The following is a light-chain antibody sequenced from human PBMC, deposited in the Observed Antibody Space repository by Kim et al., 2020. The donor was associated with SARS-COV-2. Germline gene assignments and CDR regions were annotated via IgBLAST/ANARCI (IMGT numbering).Light chain of an antibody. CDR3: QVWDGRAVV. CDR1: NIEKRN. J-gene: IGLJ2*01. Sequence: SVALGQTARMTGGGDNIEKRNVHWYQQRPGQAPILVIYRDSKRPSGIPERVSGSNSGNTATLTISRVQAGDEADYYCQVWDGRAVVFGGGTQLTVL. V-gene: IGLV3-9*01. CDR2: RDS.